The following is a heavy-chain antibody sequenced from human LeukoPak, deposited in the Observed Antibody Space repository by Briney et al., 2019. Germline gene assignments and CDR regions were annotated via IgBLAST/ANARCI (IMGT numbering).Heavy chain of an antibody. CDR3: ARGFCTDGICLSGRY. CDR1: GFTFSSYS. V-gene: IGHV3-21*01. Sequence: PGGSLRLSCAASGFTFSSYSMNWVRQAPGKGLEWVSSISTSSSYINYADSVKGRFTISRDNAKNSLYLQMNSLRAEDTAVYYCARGFCTDGICLSGRYWGQGTLVTVSS. CDR2: ISTSSSYI. D-gene: IGHD2-8*01. J-gene: IGHJ4*02.